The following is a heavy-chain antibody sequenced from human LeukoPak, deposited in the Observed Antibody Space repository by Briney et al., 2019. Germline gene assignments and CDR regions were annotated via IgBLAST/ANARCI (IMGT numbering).Heavy chain of an antibody. CDR2: ISSSSSYI. D-gene: IGHD5-24*01. J-gene: IGHJ6*04. CDR3: ARDPNLDGYMDV. V-gene: IGHV3-21*01. CDR1: GFTFSSYS. Sequence: GGSLRLSCAASGFTFSSYSMNWVRQAPGKGLEWVSSISSSSSYIYYADSVKGRFTISRDNAKNSLYLQMNSLRAEDTAAYYCARDPNLDGYMDVWGKGTTVTVSS.